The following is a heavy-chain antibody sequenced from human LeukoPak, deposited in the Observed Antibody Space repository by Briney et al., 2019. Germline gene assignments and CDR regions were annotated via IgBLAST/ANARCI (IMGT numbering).Heavy chain of an antibody. Sequence: SGPTLVKPTQTLTLTCTFSGFSLSTSGVGVGWIRQPPGKALEWLALIYWDDDKRYSPSLKSRLTITKDTSKNQVVLTMTNMDPVDTATYYCVHSRIAARPGDWFDPWGQGTLVTVSS. V-gene: IGHV2-5*02. CDR3: VHSRIAARPGDWFDP. CDR1: GFSLSTSGVG. J-gene: IGHJ5*02. CDR2: IYWDDDK. D-gene: IGHD6-6*01.